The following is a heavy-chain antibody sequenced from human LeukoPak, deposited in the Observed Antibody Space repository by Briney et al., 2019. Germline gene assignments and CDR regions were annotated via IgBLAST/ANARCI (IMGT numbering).Heavy chain of an antibody. V-gene: IGHV3-48*02. Sequence: HPGGSLRLSCAASGFTFSSYAMNWVRQAPGKGLEWVSYISSSSSTIYYADSVKGRFTISRDNAKNSLYLQMNSLRDEDTAVYYCAREGSGCYSRWVYYFDYWGQGTLVTVSS. J-gene: IGHJ4*02. CDR2: ISSSSSTI. CDR3: AREGSGCYSRWVYYFDY. D-gene: IGHD3-22*01. CDR1: GFTFSSYA.